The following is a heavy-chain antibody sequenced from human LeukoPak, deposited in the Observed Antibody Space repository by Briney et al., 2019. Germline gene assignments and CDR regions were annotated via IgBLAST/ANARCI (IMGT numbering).Heavy chain of an antibody. CDR3: AKDGSIFGVVRAEFDY. V-gene: IGHV3-30*02. CDR1: GFTFSSYG. CDR2: IRYDGSNK. Sequence: GGSLRLSCAASGFTFSSYGMHWVRQAPGKGLEWVAFIRYDGSNKYYADSVKGRFTISRGNSKNTLYLQMNSLRAEDTAVYYCAKDGSIFGVVRAEFDYWGQGTLVTVSS. J-gene: IGHJ4*02. D-gene: IGHD3-3*01.